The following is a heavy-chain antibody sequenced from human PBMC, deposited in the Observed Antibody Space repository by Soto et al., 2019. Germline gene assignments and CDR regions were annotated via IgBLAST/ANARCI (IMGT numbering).Heavy chain of an antibody. CDR1: GFTFSSYG. CDR2: ISYDGSNK. Sequence: QVQLVESGGGVVQPGRSLRLSCAASGFTFSSYGMHWVRQAPGKGLEWVAVISYDGSNKYYADSVKGRFTISRDNSKNTLYLQMNGLRAEDTAVYFCAKDRGSSGCIDYWGQGTLVTVSS. CDR3: AKDRGSSGCIDY. J-gene: IGHJ4*02. V-gene: IGHV3-30*18. D-gene: IGHD6-19*01.